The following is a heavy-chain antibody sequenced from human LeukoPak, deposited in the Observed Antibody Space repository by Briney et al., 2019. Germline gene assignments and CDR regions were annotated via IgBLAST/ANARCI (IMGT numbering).Heavy chain of an antibody. Sequence: ASVKVSCKASGYTFTSYDINWVRQATGQGLEWMGWMNPNSGNTGYAQKFQGRVTMTRNTSISTAYMELSSLRSEDTAVYYCARAGGYCGRISCPYYFDYWGQGSLVTVSS. CDR2: MNPNSGNT. D-gene: IGHD2-15*01. J-gene: IGHJ4*02. CDR3: ARAGGYCGRISCPYYFDY. V-gene: IGHV1-8*01. CDR1: GYTFTSYD.